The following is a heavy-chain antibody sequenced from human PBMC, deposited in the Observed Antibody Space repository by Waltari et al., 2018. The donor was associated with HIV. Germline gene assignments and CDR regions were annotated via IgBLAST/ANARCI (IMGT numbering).Heavy chain of an antibody. V-gene: IGHV3-7*01. D-gene: IGHD2-8*01. J-gene: IGHJ5*02. CDR2: IKQDGSEK. Sequence: EVQLVESGGGLVQPGGSLRLSCAASGFTFSSYGMSWVRQATGKGLEWVANIKQDGSEKYYVDSMKGRFTISRDNAKNSLYLQINSLRAEDTAVYYCAGRSPARRLNWFDPWGQGTLVIVSS. CDR3: AGRSPARRLNWFDP. CDR1: GFTFSSYG.